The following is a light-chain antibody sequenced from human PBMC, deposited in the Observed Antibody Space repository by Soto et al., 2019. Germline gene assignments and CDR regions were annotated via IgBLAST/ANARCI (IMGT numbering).Light chain of an antibody. CDR2: GAS. J-gene: IGKJ1*01. CDR1: QSVSSN. CDR3: QQYNNWPPWT. Sequence: EIVMTQSPATLSVSPGERATLSCRASQSVSSNLAWYQQKPGQAPRLLIYGASTRATGIPARFSGSGSGTDFTLTISSLQSKDFAVYYCQQYNNWPPWTFGQGTQVEI. V-gene: IGKV3-15*01.